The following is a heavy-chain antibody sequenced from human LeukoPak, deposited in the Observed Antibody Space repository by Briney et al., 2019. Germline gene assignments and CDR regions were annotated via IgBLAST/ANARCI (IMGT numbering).Heavy chain of an antibody. CDR2: SYYSGST. CDR3: SRPNIRYCSGGACSNYGSDY. V-gene: IGHV4-34*11. Sequence: SETLSLTCGVSGGSFSGYYWRWIRQPPGKGLEGIGRSYYSGSTYHSPSLTSRGTISVYPSKNQFPLTLSYVTAADTAPSFCSRPNIRYCSGGACSNYGSDYWGQGTLVTVSS. D-gene: IGHD2-15*01. CDR1: GGSFSGYY. J-gene: IGHJ4*02.